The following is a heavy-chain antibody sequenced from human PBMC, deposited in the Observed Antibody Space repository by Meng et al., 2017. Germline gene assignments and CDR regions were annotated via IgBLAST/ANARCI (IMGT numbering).Heavy chain of an antibody. D-gene: IGHD6-13*01. CDR1: GFTFSSYW. J-gene: IGHJ3*02. CDR2: IKQDGSEK. CDR3: ARDLRLEAAAGNGPDAFGI. V-gene: IGHV3-7*01. Sequence: GESLKISCAASGFTFSSYWMSWVRQAPGKGLEWVANIKQDGSEKYYVDSVKGRFTISRDNAKNSLYLQMNSLRAEDTAVYYCARDLRLEAAAGNGPDAFGIWGQGTMVTVSS.